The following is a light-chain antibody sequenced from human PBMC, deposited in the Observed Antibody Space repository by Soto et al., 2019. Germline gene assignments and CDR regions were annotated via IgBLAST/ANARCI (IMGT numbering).Light chain of an antibody. CDR2: DVT. CDR3: SSYSRTSTRRL. J-gene: IGLJ1*01. Sequence: QSALTQPASVSGSPGQSITIPCTGTSNDIGGYNYVSWYQQFPGKAPKLIIYDVTNRPSGVSFRFSGSKSGNTASLTISGLKAEDEAGYHCSSYSRTSTRRLFGAGTKVTVL. CDR1: SNDIGGYNY. V-gene: IGLV2-14*03.